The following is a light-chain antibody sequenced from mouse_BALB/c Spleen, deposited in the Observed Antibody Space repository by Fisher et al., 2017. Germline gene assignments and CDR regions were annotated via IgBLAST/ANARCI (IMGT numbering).Light chain of an antibody. Sequence: IVLTQSTAIMSASLGEKVTMSCRASSSVNYMYWYQQKSGTSPKRWIYDTSKLASGVPARFSGSGSGTSYSLTISSMEAEDAATYYCQQWSSNPFTFGSGTKLEIK. CDR1: SSVNY. CDR2: DTS. J-gene: IGKJ4*01. V-gene: IGKV4-59*01. CDR3: QQWSSNPFT.